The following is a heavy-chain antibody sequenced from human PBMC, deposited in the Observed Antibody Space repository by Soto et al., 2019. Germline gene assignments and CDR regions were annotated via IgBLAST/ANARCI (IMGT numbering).Heavy chain of an antibody. Sequence: EASVKVSCKASGYTFTSYGISWVRQAPGQGLEWMGWISAYNGNTNYAQKLQGRVTMTTDTSTSTAYMELRSLRSDDTAVYYCARDQDIVVVPAARYYYMDVWGKGTTVTVSS. V-gene: IGHV1-18*01. CDR3: ARDQDIVVVPAARYYYMDV. D-gene: IGHD2-2*01. CDR2: ISAYNGNT. CDR1: GYTFTSYG. J-gene: IGHJ6*03.